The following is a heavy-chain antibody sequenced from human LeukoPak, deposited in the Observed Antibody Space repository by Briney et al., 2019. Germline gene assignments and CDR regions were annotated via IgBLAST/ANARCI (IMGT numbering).Heavy chain of an antibody. CDR3: ARLIRPYYDFWSGLFDP. J-gene: IGHJ5*02. Sequence: PSETLSLTCTVSGGSISSSSYYWGWIRQPPGKGLEWIASIYYSGSTYYNPSLKSRVTISVDTSKSQFSLKLSSVTAADTAVYYCARLIRPYYDFWSGLFDPWGQGTLVTVSS. CDR2: IYYSGST. D-gene: IGHD3-3*01. CDR1: GGSISSSSYY. V-gene: IGHV4-39*01.